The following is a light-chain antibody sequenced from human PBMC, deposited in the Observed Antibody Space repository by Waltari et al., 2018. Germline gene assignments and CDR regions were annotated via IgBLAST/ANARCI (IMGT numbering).Light chain of an antibody. J-gene: IGLJ3*02. CDR1: NIESES. CDR3: QLWDTSNDRVV. CDR2: DDS. V-gene: IGLV3-21*02. Sequence: SLMLSQPPSMSVAPGQTARITCGGNNIESESVPWYQQKPGQAPLVVLYDDSARPSGIPRRFSGSNSGNKATLTISRVEAGDEADYYCQLWDTSNDRVVFGGGT.